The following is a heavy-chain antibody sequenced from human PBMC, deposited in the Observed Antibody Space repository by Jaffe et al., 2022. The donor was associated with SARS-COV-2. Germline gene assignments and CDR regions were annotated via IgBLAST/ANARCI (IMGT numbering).Heavy chain of an antibody. J-gene: IGHJ4*02. CDR3: ARARSPYTSSWAFDY. V-gene: IGHV1-46*04. Sequence: QVQVVQSGAEVKKPGASVKVSCKASGYTFTSYCMHWVRQAPGQGLEWMGMINPSAGDTGHAQKLQGRVTMTRDTSTRTDYMELSSLRSEDTAVYYCARARSPYTSSWAFDYWGQGTLVTVSS. D-gene: IGHD6-13*01. CDR2: INPSAGDT. CDR1: GYTFTSYC.